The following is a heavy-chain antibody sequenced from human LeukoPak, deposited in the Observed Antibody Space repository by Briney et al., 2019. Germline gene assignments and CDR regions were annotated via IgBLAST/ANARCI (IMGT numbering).Heavy chain of an antibody. D-gene: IGHD2-2*01. J-gene: IGHJ4*02. CDR1: GFTFSSYG. CDR3: AKDFRSPDQAG. Sequence: PGRSLRLSCAASGFTFSSYGMHWVRQAPGKGLEWVAVVSYDGNNKYYADSVKGRFTISRDNSKNMVYLQMNSLRPEDTAVYYCAKDFRSPDQAGWGQGTLVTVSS. CDR2: VSYDGNNK. V-gene: IGHV3-30*18.